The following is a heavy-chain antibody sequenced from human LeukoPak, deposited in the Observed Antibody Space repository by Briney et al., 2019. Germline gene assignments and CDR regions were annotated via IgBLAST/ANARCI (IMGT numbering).Heavy chain of an antibody. CDR1: GGTFSSYA. CDR2: IIPIFGTA. Sequence: SVKVSCKASGGTFSSYAISWVRQAPGQGLEWMGGIIPIFGTANYAQKFQGRVTITTDESTSTAYMELSSLRSEDTAVYYCARDIGVYYYGSGSSGCDYWGQGTLVTVSS. V-gene: IGHV1-69*05. J-gene: IGHJ4*02. CDR3: ARDIGVYYYGSGSSGCDY. D-gene: IGHD3-10*01.